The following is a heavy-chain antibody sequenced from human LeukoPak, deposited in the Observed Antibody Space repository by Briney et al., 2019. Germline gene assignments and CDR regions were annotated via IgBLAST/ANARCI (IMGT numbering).Heavy chain of an antibody. J-gene: IGHJ4*02. V-gene: IGHV3-23*01. Sequence: GGSLRLSCAASGFTLRNYAMSWLRQAPGKGLEWVSAILGSGASTYYADSVKGRFTISRDNSENTLYLQMNSLRAEDTAIYYCVKWCYYDILTNYYVPDYWGQGSLVTVSS. D-gene: IGHD3-9*01. CDR3: VKWCYYDILTNYYVPDY. CDR2: ILGSGAST. CDR1: GFTLRNYA.